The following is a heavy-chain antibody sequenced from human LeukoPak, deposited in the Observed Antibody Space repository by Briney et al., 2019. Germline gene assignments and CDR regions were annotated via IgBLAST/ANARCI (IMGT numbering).Heavy chain of an antibody. CDR1: GYTLTELS. CDR2: FDPEDGET. V-gene: IGHV1-24*01. J-gene: IGHJ3*02. CDR3: ATGSRVGATYAFDI. Sequence: ASVKVSCKVSGYTLTELSIHWVRQAPGKGLEWMGGFDPEDGETIYAQKFQGRVTMTEDTSTDTAYMELSSLRSEDTAVYYCATGSRVGATYAFDIWGQGTMVTVSS. D-gene: IGHD1-26*01.